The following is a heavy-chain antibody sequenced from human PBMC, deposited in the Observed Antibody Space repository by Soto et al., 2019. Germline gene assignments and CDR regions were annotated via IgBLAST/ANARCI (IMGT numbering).Heavy chain of an antibody. CDR2: IFYSGSN. J-gene: IGHJ5*01. D-gene: IGHD6-19*01. Sequence: SETLSLPCTVAGGSSSGYYWSWIRQPPGKGLEWVGYIFYSGSNNYNPSLKSRVTISVDTSKNQLSLKLTSVTASDTAVYYCARDGSRGWGRRLHNHWDSWGHGPLVTVS. V-gene: IGHV4-59*01. CDR1: GGSSSGYY. CDR3: ARDGSRGWGRRLHNHWDS.